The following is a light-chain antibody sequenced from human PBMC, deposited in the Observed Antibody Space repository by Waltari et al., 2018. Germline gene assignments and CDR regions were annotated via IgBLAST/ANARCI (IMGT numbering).Light chain of an antibody. CDR3: SSYAGTNNFVI. CDR2: ELS. Sequence: QSALTQPPSASGSPGQSVTISCTGTSSAVGAYTYVSWYQQHPGNAPKLIIYELSKRPSGVPDRFFGSKSGNTASLTVSGLQTEDEADYHCSSYAGTNNFVIFGGGTKLTVL. CDR1: SSAVGAYTY. V-gene: IGLV2-8*01. J-gene: IGLJ2*01.